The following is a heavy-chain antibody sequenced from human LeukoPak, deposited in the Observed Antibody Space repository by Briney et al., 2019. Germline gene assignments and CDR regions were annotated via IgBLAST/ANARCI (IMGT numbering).Heavy chain of an antibody. CDR3: TRNLWFGELAFDY. J-gene: IGHJ4*02. V-gene: IGHV1-69*04. Sequence: AASVKVSCKASGGTFSSYAISWVRQAPGQGLEWMGRIIPILGIANYAQKFQGRVTITADKSTSTAYMELSSLRSEDTAVYYCTRNLWFGELAFDYWGQGTLVTVSS. CDR2: IIPILGIA. CDR1: GGTFSSYA. D-gene: IGHD3-10*01.